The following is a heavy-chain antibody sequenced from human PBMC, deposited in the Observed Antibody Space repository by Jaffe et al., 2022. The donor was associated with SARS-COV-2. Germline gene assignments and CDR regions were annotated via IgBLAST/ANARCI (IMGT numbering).Heavy chain of an antibody. Sequence: EVQLLESGGGLVQPGGSLRLSCAASGFTFSSYAMSWVRQAPGKGLEWVSAISGSGGSTYYADSVKGRFTISRDNSKNTLYLQMNSLRAEDTAVYYCVQVGYCSSTSCMGFDYWGQGTLVTVSS. V-gene: IGHV3-23*01. CDR1: GFTFSSYA. CDR2: ISGSGGST. CDR3: VQVGYCSSTSCMGFDY. J-gene: IGHJ4*02. D-gene: IGHD2-2*01.